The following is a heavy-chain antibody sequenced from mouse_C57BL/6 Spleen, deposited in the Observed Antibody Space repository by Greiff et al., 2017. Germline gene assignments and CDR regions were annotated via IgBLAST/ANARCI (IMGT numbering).Heavy chain of an antibody. CDR1: GYTFTSYW. CDR3: ARRTTVVRYYYAMDY. CDR2: IDPSDSYT. V-gene: IGHV1-50*01. D-gene: IGHD1-1*01. Sequence: VQLQQPGAELVKPGASVKLSCKASGYTFTSYWMQWVKQRPGQGLEWIGEIDPSDSYTNYNQKFKGKATLTVDTSSSTAYMQLSSLTSEDSAVYYCARRTTVVRYYYAMDYWGQGTSVTVSS. J-gene: IGHJ4*01.